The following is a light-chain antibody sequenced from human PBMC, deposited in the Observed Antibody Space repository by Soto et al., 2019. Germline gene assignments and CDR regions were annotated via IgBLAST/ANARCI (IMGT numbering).Light chain of an antibody. Sequence: ELVMTQSPATLSVSPGETATLSCRASQSLRTSLAWYQHKPGQAPRLLIYGASTRATGVPARFSGSGSGTEFTLTISRLEPEDSAVYYCQQYGHSPWTFGQGTKV. CDR3: QQYGHSPWT. J-gene: IGKJ1*01. V-gene: IGKV3-15*01. CDR1: QSLRTS. CDR2: GAS.